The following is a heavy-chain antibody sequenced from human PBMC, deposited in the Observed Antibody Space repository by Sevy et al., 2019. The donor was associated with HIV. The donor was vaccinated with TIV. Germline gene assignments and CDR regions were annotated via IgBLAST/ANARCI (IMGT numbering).Heavy chain of an antibody. CDR2: ISYDGSNK. CDR3: AREYYDYVWGSYRSRGWFDP. V-gene: IGHV3-30-3*01. CDR1: GFTFSSYA. Sequence: GGSLRLSCAASGFTFSSYAMHWVRQAPGKGLEWVAVISYDGSNKYYADSVKGRFTISRDNSKNTLYLQMNSLRAEDTVVYYCAREYYDYVWGSYRSRGWFDPWGQGTLVTVSS. D-gene: IGHD3-16*02. J-gene: IGHJ5*02.